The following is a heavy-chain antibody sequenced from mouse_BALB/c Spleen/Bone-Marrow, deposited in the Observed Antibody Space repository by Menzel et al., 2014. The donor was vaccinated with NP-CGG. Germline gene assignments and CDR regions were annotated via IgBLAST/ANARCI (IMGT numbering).Heavy chain of an antibody. CDR3: ARQITTVDYAMDY. CDR2: INPSTGYT. V-gene: IGHV1-7*01. D-gene: IGHD1-1*01. J-gene: IGHJ4*01. Sequence: VQLQQSGAELAKPGASVKMSCKASGYTFTSYWMHWVKQRPGQGLEWIGYINPSTGYTEYNQKFKDKATLTADKSPSTAYMRLSSLTSEDSAVYYCARQITTVDYAMDYWGQGTSVTVSS. CDR1: GYTFTSYW.